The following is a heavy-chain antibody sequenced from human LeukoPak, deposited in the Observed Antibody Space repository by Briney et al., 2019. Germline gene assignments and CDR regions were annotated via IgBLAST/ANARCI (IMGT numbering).Heavy chain of an antibody. Sequence: PGGSLRLSCAASGFSFSNYGMSWVRQAPGKGLEWVSAISGSGGSTDYADSVKGRFTISRDNSKNTLYLQMNSLRAEDTAVYYCAKYGDYYGSGSYFTADAFDIWGQGTMVTVSS. J-gene: IGHJ3*02. D-gene: IGHD3-10*01. V-gene: IGHV3-23*01. CDR3: AKYGDYYGSGSYFTADAFDI. CDR2: ISGSGGST. CDR1: GFSFSNYG.